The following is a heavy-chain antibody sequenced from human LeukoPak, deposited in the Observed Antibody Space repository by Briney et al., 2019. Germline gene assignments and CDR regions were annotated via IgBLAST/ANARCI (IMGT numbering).Heavy chain of an antibody. J-gene: IGHJ4*02. D-gene: IGHD3-22*01. V-gene: IGHV4-4*07. Sequence: PSETLSLTCTVSGVSISSYYWSWIRQPAGKGLEWIGRIYTSGSTNYNPSLKSRVTMSADTSKNQFSLKLSSVTAADTAVYYCAGDRYYYDSSGYYYYFDYWGQGTLVTVSS. CDR3: AGDRYYYDSSGYYYYFDY. CDR2: IYTSGST. CDR1: GVSISSYY.